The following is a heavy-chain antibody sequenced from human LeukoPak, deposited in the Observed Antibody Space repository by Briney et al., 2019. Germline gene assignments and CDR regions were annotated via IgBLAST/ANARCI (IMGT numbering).Heavy chain of an antibody. Sequence: GESLQISCKGSGYIFTSYWIGWVRQMPGKGLEWMGIIYPGDSDTRYSPSFQGQVTISADKSISTAYLQWSSLKASDTAMYYCARRLVGATDYFDYWGQGTLVTVSS. V-gene: IGHV5-51*01. CDR2: IYPGDSDT. D-gene: IGHD1-26*01. CDR3: ARRLVGATDYFDY. J-gene: IGHJ4*02. CDR1: GYIFTSYW.